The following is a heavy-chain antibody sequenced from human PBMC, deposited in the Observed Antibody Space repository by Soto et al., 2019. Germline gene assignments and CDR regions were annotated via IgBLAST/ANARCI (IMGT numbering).Heavy chain of an antibody. V-gene: IGHV1-3*01. J-gene: IGHJ4*02. Sequence: ASVKVSCKASGYTFTSYAMNWVRQALGQRLEWMGWINAGNGNTKYSQKFQGRVTITRDTSASTAYMELSSLRSEDTAVYYCARGDGYYYFDYWGQGTLVTVSS. CDR1: GYTFTSYA. CDR3: ARGDGYYYFDY. CDR2: INAGNGNT. D-gene: IGHD3-22*01.